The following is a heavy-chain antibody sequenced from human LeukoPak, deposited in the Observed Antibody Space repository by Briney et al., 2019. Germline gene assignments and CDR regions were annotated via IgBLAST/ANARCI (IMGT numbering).Heavy chain of an antibody. CDR2: IYYSGST. Sequence: SETLSLTCTVSGASISSYYWSWIRQPPGKGLEWIGYIYYSGSTNYNPSLKSRVTISVDTSKNQFSLKLTSVTAADTAVYYCARGGSCNSGNWGQGTLVTVSS. J-gene: IGHJ4*02. CDR1: GASISSYY. V-gene: IGHV4-59*01. CDR3: ARGGSCNSGN. D-gene: IGHD4-23*01.